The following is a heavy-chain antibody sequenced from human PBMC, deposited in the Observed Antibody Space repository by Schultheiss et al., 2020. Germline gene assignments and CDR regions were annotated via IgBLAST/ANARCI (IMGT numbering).Heavy chain of an antibody. CDR1: GFTFSSYA. D-gene: IGHD3-3*01. CDR3: ARDYKYYDFWSGYSDF. Sequence: GGSLRLSCAASGFTFSSYAMSWVRQAPGKGLESVAVISKDGSNKNYGDSVKGRFTISRDNSKNTLYLQMNSLRPEDTAVYYCARDYKYYDFWSGYSDFWGQGTLVTVSS. J-gene: IGHJ4*02. V-gene: IGHV3-30*03. CDR2: ISKDGSNK.